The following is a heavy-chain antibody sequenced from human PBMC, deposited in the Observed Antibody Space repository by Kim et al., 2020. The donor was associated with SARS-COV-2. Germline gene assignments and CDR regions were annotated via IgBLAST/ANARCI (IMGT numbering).Heavy chain of an antibody. J-gene: IGHJ5*02. D-gene: IGHD6-13*01. V-gene: IGHV1-69*04. CDR2: IIPILGIA. CDR1: GGTFSSYA. CDR3: ARAQYSSSWFTGA. Sequence: SVKVSCKASGGTFSSYAISWVRQAPGQGLEWMGRIIPILGIANYAQKFQGRVTITADKSTSTAYMELSSLRSEDTAVYYCARAQYSSSWFTGAWGQGTLVTVSS.